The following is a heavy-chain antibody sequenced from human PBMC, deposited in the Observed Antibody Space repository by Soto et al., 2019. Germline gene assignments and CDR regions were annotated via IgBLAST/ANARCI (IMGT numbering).Heavy chain of an antibody. D-gene: IGHD4-17*01. CDR3: AKDKYNEGDYDTFDP. Sequence: GGSLRLSCAASGFTFSSYAMSWVRQAPGKGLEWVSAISGSGGITYYADSVKGRFTISRDNSKNTLYLQMNSLRAEDTAVYYCAKDKYNEGDYDTFDPWGQGTLVTVSS. CDR1: GFTFSSYA. J-gene: IGHJ5*02. V-gene: IGHV3-23*01. CDR2: ISGSGGIT.